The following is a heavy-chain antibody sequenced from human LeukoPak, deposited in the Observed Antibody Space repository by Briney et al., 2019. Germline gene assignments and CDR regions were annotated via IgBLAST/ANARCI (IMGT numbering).Heavy chain of an antibody. J-gene: IGHJ4*02. Sequence: ASVKVSCKASGYTFTSYGISWVRQAPGQGLEWMGWISAYNGNTNCAQKLQGRVTMTTDTSTSTAYMELRSLRSDDTAVYYCARDVGYCSGGSCYPQTLDYWGQGTLVTVSS. CDR2: ISAYNGNT. CDR3: ARDVGYCSGGSCYPQTLDY. D-gene: IGHD2-15*01. V-gene: IGHV1-18*01. CDR1: GYTFTSYG.